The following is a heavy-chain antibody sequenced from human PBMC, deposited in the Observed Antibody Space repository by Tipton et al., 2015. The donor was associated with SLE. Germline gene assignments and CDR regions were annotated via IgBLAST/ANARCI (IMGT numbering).Heavy chain of an antibody. CDR1: GFTFSSYG. J-gene: IGHJ3*02. CDR3: ARHPYSSGWYLDAFDI. CDR2: IWYDGSNK. V-gene: IGHV3-33*01. Sequence: SLRLSCAASGFTFSSYGMHWVRQAPGKGLEWVAVIWYDGSNKYYADSVKGRFTISRDNSKNTLYLQMNSLRAEDTAVYYCARHPYSSGWYLDAFDIWGQGTMVTVSS. D-gene: IGHD6-19*01.